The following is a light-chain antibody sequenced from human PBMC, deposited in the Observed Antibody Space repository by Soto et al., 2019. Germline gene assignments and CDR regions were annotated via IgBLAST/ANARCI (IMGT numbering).Light chain of an antibody. J-gene: IGLJ1*01. Sequence: QPVLTQPPSVSGAPGQRVTISCTGSSSNIGAGYDVHWYQQLPGTAPKLLIYGNSNRPSGVPDRFSGSKSGTSASLAITGLQAEDEADYYCQSYDSSLRKGVFGTGTKVTVL. CDR3: QSYDSSLRKGV. V-gene: IGLV1-40*01. CDR2: GNS. CDR1: SSNIGAGYD.